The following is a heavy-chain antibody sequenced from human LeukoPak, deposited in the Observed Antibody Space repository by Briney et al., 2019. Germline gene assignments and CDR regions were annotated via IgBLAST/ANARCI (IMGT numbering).Heavy chain of an antibody. CDR3: ASSAGQIQQHTFDY. Sequence: SETLSLTCTVSGGSISSYYWSWIRQPPGKGLEWIGYIYYSGSTNYNPSLKSRVTISVDTSKNQFSLKLSSVTAADTAVYYCASSAGQIQQHTFDYWGQGTLVTVSS. D-gene: IGHD5-18*01. J-gene: IGHJ4*02. CDR1: GGSISSYY. CDR2: IYYSGST. V-gene: IGHV4-59*01.